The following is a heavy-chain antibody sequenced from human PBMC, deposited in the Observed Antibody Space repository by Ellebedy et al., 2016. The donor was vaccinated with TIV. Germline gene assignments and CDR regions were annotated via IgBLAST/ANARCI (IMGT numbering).Heavy chain of an antibody. CDR2: ITGGGDTT. D-gene: IGHD2-21*01. CDR1: GFTFSSHG. J-gene: IGHJ4*02. Sequence: PGGSLRLSCAASGFTFSSHGMAWVRQAPGKGLEWPSGITGGGDTTYYADSVKGRFTISRDNSKNTLFLQLSSLRAEDTAVFYCVRVMWPVPDPVDPFDYWGQGTPVTVSS. CDR3: VRVMWPVPDPVDPFDY. V-gene: IGHV3-23*01.